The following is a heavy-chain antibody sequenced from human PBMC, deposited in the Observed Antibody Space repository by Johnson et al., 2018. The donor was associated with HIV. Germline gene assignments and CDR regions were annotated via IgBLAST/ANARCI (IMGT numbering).Heavy chain of an antibody. CDR2: ISYDGSNK. D-gene: IGHD1-26*01. J-gene: IGHJ3*02. V-gene: IGHV3-30-3*01. Sequence: QVQLVESGGGVVQPGRSLRLSCEASGFTFSSYAMHWVRQAPGKGLEWVAVISYDGSNKYYADSVKGRFTISRDNSKNTLYLQMNSLRAEDTAVYYCAIIPPGGAGKGADAFDIWGQGTMVTVSS. CDR1: GFTFSSYA. CDR3: AIIPPGGAGKGADAFDI.